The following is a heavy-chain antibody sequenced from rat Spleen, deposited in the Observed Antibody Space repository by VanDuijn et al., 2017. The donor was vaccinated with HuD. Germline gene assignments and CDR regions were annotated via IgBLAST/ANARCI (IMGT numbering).Heavy chain of an antibody. V-gene: IGHV2S30*01. CDR3: TRELGIF. D-gene: IGHD2-3*01. Sequence: QVQMKETGPGLVQTTQTLTVTCTVSGFSLTSYGVHWVRQPPGKGLEWMGRVKYDGDTYYNSALKSRLRISRDTFKSQVFLEVNRLQTEDTAIYYCTRELGIFWGQGVMVTVSS. CDR2: VKYDGDT. CDR1: GFSLTSYG. J-gene: IGHJ2*01.